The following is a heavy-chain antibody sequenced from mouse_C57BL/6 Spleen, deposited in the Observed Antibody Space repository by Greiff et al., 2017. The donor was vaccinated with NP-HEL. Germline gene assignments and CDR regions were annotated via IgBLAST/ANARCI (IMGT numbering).Heavy chain of an antibody. CDR2: IYPGSGNT. Sequence: LVESGPELVKPGASVKISCKASGYTFTDYYINWVKQRPGQGLEWIGWIYPGSGNTKYNENVKGKATLTWYTSSSTAYMQLSSLTSEDSAVYFCVRCGPFYYAMDYWGQGASVTVSS. V-gene: IGHV1-84*01. J-gene: IGHJ4*01. CDR1: GYTFTDYY. D-gene: IGHD1-1*02. CDR3: VRCGPFYYAMDY.